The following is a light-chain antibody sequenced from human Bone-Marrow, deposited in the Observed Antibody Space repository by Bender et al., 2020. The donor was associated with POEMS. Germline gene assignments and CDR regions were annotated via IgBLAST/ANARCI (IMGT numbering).Light chain of an antibody. CDR1: SLTTYY. J-gene: IGLJ3*02. CDR3: YSTADNNWV. CDR2: GKD. Sequence: SSELTQDPAVSVALGQTVRITCQGDSLTTYYASWYQQKPGQAPVLVIYGKDDRPSGIPERFSGSSSGTTVTLTISGAQAEDEADYYCYSTADNNWVFGGGTKLTVL. V-gene: IGLV3-19*01.